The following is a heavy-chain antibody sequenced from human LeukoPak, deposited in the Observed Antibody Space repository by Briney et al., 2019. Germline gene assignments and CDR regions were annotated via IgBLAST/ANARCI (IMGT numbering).Heavy chain of an antibody. CDR2: ISGSGGRT. CDR3: ARRGVVIRVILVGFHKEAYYFDS. Sequence: GGTLRLPCTVGRVTLRKRGKIWVGQAPGKGKEGVAGISGSGGRTSYADSVKGRFTIYRDNPKNTLYLQMNSLGAEDTAVYFCARRGVVIRVILVGFHKEAYYFDSWGQGALVTVSS. D-gene: IGHD3-22*01. CDR1: RVTLRKRG. J-gene: IGHJ4*02. V-gene: IGHV3-23*01.